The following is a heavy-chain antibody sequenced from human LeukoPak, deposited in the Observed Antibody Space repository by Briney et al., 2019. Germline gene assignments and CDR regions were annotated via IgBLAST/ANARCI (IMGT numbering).Heavy chain of an antibody. CDR2: INHSGST. D-gene: IGHD6-6*01. CDR1: GGSFSGYY. J-gene: IGHJ4*02. Sequence: SETLSLTCAVYGGSFSGYYWSWIRQPPGKGLEWIGEINHSGSTNYNPSLKSRVTISVDTSKNQFSLKLSSVTAADTAVYYCARVVEYSSSFSDYWGQGTLVTVSS. V-gene: IGHV4-34*01. CDR3: ARVVEYSSSFSDY.